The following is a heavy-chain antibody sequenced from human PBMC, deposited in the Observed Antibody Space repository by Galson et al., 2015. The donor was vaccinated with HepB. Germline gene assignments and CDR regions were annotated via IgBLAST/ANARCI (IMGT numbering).Heavy chain of an antibody. V-gene: IGHV3-30*18. D-gene: IGHD2-2*01. J-gene: IGHJ4*02. Sequence: SLRLSCAASGFTFSTYGMHWVRQAPGKGLEWVTFPYYDGTKEYYADSVKGRFTISRDNSKNTLYLQMTSLRVEDTAVYYCAKGGSVPSAFDVIFDYWGQGTLVTVSS. CDR3: AKGGSVPSAFDVIFDY. CDR2: PYYDGTKE. CDR1: GFTFSTYG.